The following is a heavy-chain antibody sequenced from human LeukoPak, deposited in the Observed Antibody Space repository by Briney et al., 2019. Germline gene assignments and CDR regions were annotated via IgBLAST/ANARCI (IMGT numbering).Heavy chain of an antibody. J-gene: IGHJ5*02. CDR3: ARADRNCSSTSCYDRFDP. CDR2: ISYDGSNK. Sequence: PGGSLRLSCAASGFTFSSYAMHWVRQAPGKGLEWVAVISYDGSNKYYADSVKGRFTISRDNSKNTLYLQMNSLRAEDTAVYYCARADRNCSSTSCYDRFDPWGQGTLVTVSS. V-gene: IGHV3-30-3*01. CDR1: GFTFSSYA. D-gene: IGHD2-2*01.